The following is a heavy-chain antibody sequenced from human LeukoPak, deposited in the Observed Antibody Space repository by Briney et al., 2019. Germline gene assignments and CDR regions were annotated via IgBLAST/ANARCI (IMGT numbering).Heavy chain of an antibody. Sequence: SETLSLTCAVYGGSFSGYYWSWIRQPPGKGLEWIGEINDIGNTNYDPSLRSRVTISVDTSKNHFSLSLTSATAADTAVYFCARLGSVGYYNYQYMDIWGNGTTVTVSS. CDR1: GGSFSGYY. J-gene: IGHJ6*03. V-gene: IGHV4-34*01. CDR2: INDIGNT. D-gene: IGHD3-10*01. CDR3: ARLGSVGYYNYQYMDI.